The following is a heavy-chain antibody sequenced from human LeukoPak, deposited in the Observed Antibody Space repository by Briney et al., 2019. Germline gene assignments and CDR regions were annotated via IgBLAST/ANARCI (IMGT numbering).Heavy chain of an antibody. CDR2: IRYDGSNK. V-gene: IGHV3-30*02. CDR1: GFTFGSYG. CDR3: ARGLRAGTTFYYYYYMDV. J-gene: IGHJ6*03. D-gene: IGHD1-1*01. Sequence: GGSLRLSCAASGFTFGSYGMHWVRQAPGKGLEWVAFIRYDGSNKYYADSVKGRFTISRDNSKNTLYLQMNSLRAEDTAVYYCARGLRAGTTFYYYYYMDVWGKGTTVTVSS.